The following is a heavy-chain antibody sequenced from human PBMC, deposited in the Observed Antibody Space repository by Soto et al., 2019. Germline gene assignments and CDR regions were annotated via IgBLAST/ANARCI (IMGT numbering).Heavy chain of an antibody. D-gene: IGHD2-15*01. J-gene: IGHJ6*03. Sequence: QVQLVQSGAEVKKPGSSVRISCAASGATFNDYTFTWVRRAPGQGLEWMGRVIPLLDASNYAEKFQDRVTITADRSTSTVYMELSGLKSEHSAIYYCASGKSQMTQDRMGFYYHIDVWGKGTTVTVSS. V-gene: IGHV1-69*08. CDR2: VIPLLDAS. CDR3: ASGKSQMTQDRMGFYYHIDV. CDR1: GATFNDYT.